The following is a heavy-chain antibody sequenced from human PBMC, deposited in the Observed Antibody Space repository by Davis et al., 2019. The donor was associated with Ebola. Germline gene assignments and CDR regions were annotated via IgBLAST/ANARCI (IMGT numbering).Heavy chain of an antibody. CDR2: IYHSGST. Sequence: SETLSLTCAVSGGSISSSNWWSWVRQPPGKGLEWIGEIYHSGSTNYNPSLKSRVTISVDKSKNQFSLKLSSMTAADTAVYYCARELGHDYYNGMDVWGQGTTVTVSS. CDR1: GGSISSSNW. J-gene: IGHJ6*02. CDR3: ARELGHDYYNGMDV. V-gene: IGHV4-4*02.